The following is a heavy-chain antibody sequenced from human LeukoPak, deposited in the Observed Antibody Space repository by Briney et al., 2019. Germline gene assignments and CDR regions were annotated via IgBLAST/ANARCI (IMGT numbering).Heavy chain of an antibody. D-gene: IGHD6-13*01. CDR1: GFTFSNYA. V-gene: IGHV3-23*01. J-gene: IGHJ4*02. Sequence: GGSLRLSCAASGFTFSNYAMNWVRQAPGKGLEWVSVIGGDAGVTYYADSVKGRFTISRDNSKNTLYLQMNSLRAEDTAVYYCAKVYSGRYSSSCFDYWGQGTLVTVSS. CDR2: IGGDAGVT. CDR3: AKVYSGRYSSSCFDY.